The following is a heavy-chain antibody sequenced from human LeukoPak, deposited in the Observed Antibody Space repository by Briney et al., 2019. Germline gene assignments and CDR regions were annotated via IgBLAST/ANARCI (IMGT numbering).Heavy chain of an antibody. J-gene: IGHJ4*02. CDR2: IYYSESG. CDR1: GGSISSETYY. Sequence: PSETLSLTCTVSGGSISSETYYWAWLRQPPGQGLEWIGNIYYSESGYSSPSLKSRVTISVDTSKNRFSLKLSSMTAADTAMYFCARQPWIAAPGGGYYFDYWGQGILVTVSS. V-gene: IGHV4-39*01. CDR3: ARQPWIAAPGGGYYFDY. D-gene: IGHD6-13*01.